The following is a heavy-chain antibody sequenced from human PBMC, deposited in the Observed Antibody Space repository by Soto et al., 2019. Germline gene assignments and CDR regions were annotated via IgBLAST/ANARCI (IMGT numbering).Heavy chain of an antibody. CDR2: IYYNGRT. CDR3: ARGGVLALPARGDYYGMDV. Sequence: QVQLQESGPGLVKPSETLSLTCSVSGASVGSGSYYWTWIRQPPGKGLEWIGYIYYNGRTNHSPSLKSRVTISTDTSKNQFSLKLTSVTAADTAVYCCARGGVLALPARGDYYGMDVWGQGTTVTVSS. J-gene: IGHJ6*02. D-gene: IGHD2-15*01. V-gene: IGHV4-61*01. CDR1: GASVGSGSYY.